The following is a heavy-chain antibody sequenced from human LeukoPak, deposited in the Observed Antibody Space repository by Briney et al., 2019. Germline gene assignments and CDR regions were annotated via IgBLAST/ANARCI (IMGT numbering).Heavy chain of an antibody. V-gene: IGHV1-24*01. D-gene: IGHD1-26*01. CDR2: FDPEDGET. CDR3: ATGPFGRWELHKDAVDI. J-gene: IGHJ3*02. Sequence: RASVKVSCKVSGYTLTELSMHWVRQAPGKGLEWMGGFDPEDGETIYAQKFQGRVTMTEDTSTDTAYMELSSLRSEDTAVYYCATGPFGRWELHKDAVDIWGQGTMVTVSS. CDR1: GYTLTELS.